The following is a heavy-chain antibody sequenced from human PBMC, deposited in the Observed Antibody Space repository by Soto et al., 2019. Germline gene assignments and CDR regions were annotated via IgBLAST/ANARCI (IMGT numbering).Heavy chain of an antibody. J-gene: IGHJ4*02. V-gene: IGHV3-30-3*01. CDR1: GFTFSSYA. CDR2: ISYDGSNK. CDR3: ARDQLERPTRFFDY. D-gene: IGHD1-1*01. Sequence: GGSLRLSCAASGFTFSSYAMHWVRQAPGKGLEWVAVISYDGSNKYYADSVKGRFTISRDNSKNTLYLQMNSLRAEDTAVYYCARDQLERPTRFFDYWGQGTLVTVSS.